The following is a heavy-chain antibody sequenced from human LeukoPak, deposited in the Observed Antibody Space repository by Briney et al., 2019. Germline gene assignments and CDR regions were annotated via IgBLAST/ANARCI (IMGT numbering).Heavy chain of an antibody. CDR3: AKDMMGYSSSWYGGYYYYYYGMDV. Sequence: GGSLRLSCAASGFTFDDYAMHWVRQAPGKGLEWVSGISWNSGSIGYADSVKGRFTISRDNAKNSLYLQMNSLRAEDTALYYCAKDMMGYSSSWYGGYYYYYYGMDVWGQGTTVTVSS. CDR2: ISWNSGSI. J-gene: IGHJ6*02. CDR1: GFTFDDYA. V-gene: IGHV3-9*01. D-gene: IGHD6-13*01.